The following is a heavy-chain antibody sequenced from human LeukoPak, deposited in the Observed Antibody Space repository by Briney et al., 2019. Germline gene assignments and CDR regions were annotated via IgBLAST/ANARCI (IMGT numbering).Heavy chain of an antibody. V-gene: IGHV3-23*01. D-gene: IGHD3-22*01. Sequence: GGSLRLSCAASGFTFSSYAMSWVRQAPGKGLEWVSAISGSGGSTYYADSVKGRFTISRDNSKNTLYLQMNSLRAEDTAVYYCAKDTTMIVVVIPDYWGQGALVTVSS. J-gene: IGHJ4*02. CDR3: AKDTTMIVVVIPDY. CDR1: GFTFSSYA. CDR2: ISGSGGST.